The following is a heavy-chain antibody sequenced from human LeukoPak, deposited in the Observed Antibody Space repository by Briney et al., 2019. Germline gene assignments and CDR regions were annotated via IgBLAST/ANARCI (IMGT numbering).Heavy chain of an antibody. CDR1: GGSISSGGYS. D-gene: IGHD3-22*01. CDR3: ARGGRYYYDSSGYSH. J-gene: IGHJ4*02. Sequence: SETLSLTCAVSGGSISSGGYSWSWIRQPPGKGLEWIGYIYYSGNTNYDPSLKSRVTISVDTSKNQFSLKLSSVTAADTAVYYCARGGRYYYDSSGYSHWGQGTLVTVSS. CDR2: IYYSGNT. V-gene: IGHV4-61*08.